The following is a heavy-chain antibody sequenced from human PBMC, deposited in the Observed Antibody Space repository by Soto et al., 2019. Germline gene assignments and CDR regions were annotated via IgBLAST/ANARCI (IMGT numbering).Heavy chain of an antibody. Sequence: SETLSLTCTVSGGSISSYYWSWIRQPPGKGLEWIGYIYYSGSTNYNPSLKSRVTISVDTSKNQFSLKLSSVTAADTAVYYCARQRDGYNWDFDYWGQGTLVTVSS. CDR2: IYYSGST. V-gene: IGHV4-59*08. J-gene: IGHJ4*02. CDR3: ARQRDGYNWDFDY. D-gene: IGHD5-12*01. CDR1: GGSISSYY.